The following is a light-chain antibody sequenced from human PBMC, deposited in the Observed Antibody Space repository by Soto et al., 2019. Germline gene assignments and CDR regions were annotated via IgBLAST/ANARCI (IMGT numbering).Light chain of an antibody. V-gene: IGLV2-14*03. CDR1: SSDVGAYKY. Sequence: QSALTQPASVSGSPGQSITISCTGTSSDVGAYKYVSWYQQYPAKAPKLMIYEVTDRPSGVSNRFSGSKSGNTASLSISGLQPDDEANYYCTSYTRYNPLVVGGGTKLTVL. CDR3: TSYTRYNPLV. J-gene: IGLJ3*02. CDR2: EVT.